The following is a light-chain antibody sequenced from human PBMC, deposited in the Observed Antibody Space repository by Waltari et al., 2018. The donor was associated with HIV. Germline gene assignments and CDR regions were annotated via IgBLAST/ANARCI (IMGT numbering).Light chain of an antibody. J-gene: IGLJ1*01. CDR1: NSAFGSHHF. CDR3: SSWTSSTTLV. Sequence: QSALTQPASVSGAPGQSVTISSTGPNSAFGSHHFVSWYQQYPGKAPRLIISDVRNRPSGISSRFSGSKYGYTASLTISGLRAEDEADYFCSSWTSSTTLVFGTGTKVTVL. CDR2: DVR. V-gene: IGLV2-14*01.